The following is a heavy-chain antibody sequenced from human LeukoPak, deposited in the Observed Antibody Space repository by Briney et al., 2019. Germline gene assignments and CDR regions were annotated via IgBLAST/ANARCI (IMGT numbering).Heavy chain of an antibody. V-gene: IGHV1-69*13. CDR2: IIPIFGTA. J-gene: IGHJ2*01. D-gene: IGHD2-8*01. CDR1: GGTFSSYA. Sequence: SVKVSCKASGGTFSSYAISWVRQAPGQGLEWMGGIIPIFGTANYAQKFRGRVTITADESTSTAYMELSSLRSEDTAVYYCARRLGYCTNGVCYSWYFDLWGRGTLVTVSS. CDR3: ARRLGYCTNGVCYSWYFDL.